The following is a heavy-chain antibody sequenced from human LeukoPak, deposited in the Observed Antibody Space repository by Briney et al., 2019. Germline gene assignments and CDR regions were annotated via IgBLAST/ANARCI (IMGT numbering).Heavy chain of an antibody. V-gene: IGHV3-48*03. D-gene: IGHD4-17*01. J-gene: IGHJ3*02. CDR1: GFTFSSYA. CDR3: ARDLGDYVGYDAFDI. Sequence: PGGSLRLSCAASGFTFSSYAMSWVRQAPGKGLEWLSYISSSGSNKYYADSLKGRFTISRDNAKNSLYLQMNSLTAEDTADYYCARDLGDYVGYDAFDIWGQGTRVTVSS. CDR2: ISSSGSNK.